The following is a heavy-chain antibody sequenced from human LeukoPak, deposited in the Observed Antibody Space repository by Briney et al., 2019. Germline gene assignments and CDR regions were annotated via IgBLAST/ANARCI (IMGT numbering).Heavy chain of an antibody. CDR2: IYSGGST. D-gene: IGHD2-15*01. CDR1: GFTVSSNY. J-gene: IGHJ3*02. CDR3: AKLEYCSGGSCSNDAFDI. V-gene: IGHV3-53*05. Sequence: PGGSLRLSCAASGFTVSSNYMSWVRQAPGKGLEWVSVIYSGGSTYYADSVKGRFTISRDNSKNTLYLQMNSLRAEDTAVYYCAKLEYCSGGSCSNDAFDIWGQGTMVTVSS.